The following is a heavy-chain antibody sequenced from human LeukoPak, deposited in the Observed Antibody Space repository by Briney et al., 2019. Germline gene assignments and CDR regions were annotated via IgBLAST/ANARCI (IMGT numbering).Heavy chain of an antibody. CDR3: AGTTSTVTTVRPFAY. J-gene: IGHJ4*02. Sequence: AVKVSCKASGCTFSSYAISWVRQAPGQGLELMGGIIPIFGTANYAQKFQGRVTITTDESTSTAYMDLSSLRSEVTAVYYCAGTTSTVTTVRPFAYWGQGPLVPVPS. CDR1: GCTFSSYA. D-gene: IGHD4-17*01. CDR2: IIPIFGTA. V-gene: IGHV1-69*05.